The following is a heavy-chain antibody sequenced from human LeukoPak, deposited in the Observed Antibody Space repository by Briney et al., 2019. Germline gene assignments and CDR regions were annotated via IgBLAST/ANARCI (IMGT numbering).Heavy chain of an antibody. CDR1: GLSLSTSGVG. D-gene: IGHD3-10*01. J-gene: IGHJ4*02. V-gene: IGHV2-5*02. CDR3: AHSTTVLWFGELVAGFDY. Sequence: SGPTLVNPTQTLTLTCTFSGLSLSTSGVGVGWIRQPPGKALEWLALIYWDDDKRYSPSLKSRLTITKDTSKNQVALTMTNIDPVDTSTYYSAHSTTVLWFGELVAGFDYWGQGTPVTVSS. CDR2: IYWDDDK.